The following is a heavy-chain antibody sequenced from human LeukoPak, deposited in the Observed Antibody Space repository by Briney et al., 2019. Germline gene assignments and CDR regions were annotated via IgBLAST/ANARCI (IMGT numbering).Heavy chain of an antibody. CDR2: IYNSGDL. Sequence: SETLSLTCTVSGASISSYHWSWIRQPPGKGLEWIGFIYNSGDLNYNPSLRSRITISVDTSKNQFSLKVTSVTTADTAVYYCASRRLGNDYWGQGILVTVSS. V-gene: IGHV4-59*01. D-gene: IGHD3-9*01. J-gene: IGHJ4*02. CDR1: GASISSYH. CDR3: ASRRLGNDY.